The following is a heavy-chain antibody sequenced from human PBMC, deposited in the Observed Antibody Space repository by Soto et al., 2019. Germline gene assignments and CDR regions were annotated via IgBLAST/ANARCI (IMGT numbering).Heavy chain of an antibody. CDR3: ARDPSTINKLIGVWFDP. Sequence: VASVKVSCKVSGYTLTELSMHWVRQAPGKGLEWMGGFDPEDGETIYAQRFQGRVTFTADASTSTVYLELSSLRSEDTAMYYCARDPSTINKLIGVWFDPWGQGTLVTVSS. D-gene: IGHD4-4*01. CDR1: GYTLTELS. J-gene: IGHJ5*02. CDR2: FDPEDGET. V-gene: IGHV1-24*01.